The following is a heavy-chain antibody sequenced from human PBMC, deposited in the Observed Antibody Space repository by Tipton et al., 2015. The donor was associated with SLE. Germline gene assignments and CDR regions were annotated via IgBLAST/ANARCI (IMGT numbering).Heavy chain of an antibody. CDR2: IRYDGSNK. J-gene: IGHJ4*02. Sequence: SGFTFSSYGMHWVRQAPGKGLEWVAFIRYDGSNKYYADSVKGRFTISRDNSKNTLYLQMNSLRAEDTAVYYCAASGYDISTGYGDYWGQGTL. V-gene: IGHV3-30*02. CDR1: GFTFSSYG. CDR3: AASGYDISTGYGDY. D-gene: IGHD3-9*01.